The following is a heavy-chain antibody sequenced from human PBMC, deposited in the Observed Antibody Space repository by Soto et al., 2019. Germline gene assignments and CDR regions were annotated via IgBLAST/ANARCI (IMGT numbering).Heavy chain of an antibody. Sequence: PGGSLRLSCTASGFTFGDYAMSWFRQAPGKGLEWVGFIRSKAYGGTTEYAASVKGRFTISRDDSKSIAYLQMNSLKTEDTAVYYCTRVSIVVVPAAHYYYYYGMDVWGQGTTVTVSS. D-gene: IGHD2-2*01. J-gene: IGHJ6*02. CDR2: IRSKAYGGTT. CDR3: TRVSIVVVPAAHYYYYYGMDV. V-gene: IGHV3-49*03. CDR1: GFTFGDYA.